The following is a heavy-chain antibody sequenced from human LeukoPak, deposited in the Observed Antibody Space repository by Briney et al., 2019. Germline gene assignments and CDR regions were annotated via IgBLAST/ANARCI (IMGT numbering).Heavy chain of an antibody. CDR2: NSGSGGTT. D-gene: IGHD1-26*01. V-gene: IGHV3-23*01. J-gene: IGHJ4*02. Sequence: TGGSLRLSCAASGFTFSSYWMNWVRQAPGKGLEWVSGNSGSGGTTYYAESVKGRFTISRDNSKSTLYLQMNSLRAEDTAVYYCARDTGSHPGYYIDHWGQGTLVSVSS. CDR3: ARDTGSHPGYYIDH. CDR1: GFTFSSYW.